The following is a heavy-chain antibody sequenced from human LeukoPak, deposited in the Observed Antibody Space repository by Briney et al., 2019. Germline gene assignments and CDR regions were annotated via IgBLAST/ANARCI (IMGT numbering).Heavy chain of an antibody. CDR3: AKDSRQWLVPGTFDY. CDR1: GFTFSSYG. CDR2: ISGSGGST. Sequence: GGSLRLSCAASGFTFSSYGMSWVRQAPGKGLEWVSAISGSGGSTYYADSLKGRFTISRDNSKNTLYLQMNSLRAEDTAVYYCAKDSRQWLVPGTFDYWGQGTLVTVSS. J-gene: IGHJ4*02. D-gene: IGHD6-19*01. V-gene: IGHV3-23*01.